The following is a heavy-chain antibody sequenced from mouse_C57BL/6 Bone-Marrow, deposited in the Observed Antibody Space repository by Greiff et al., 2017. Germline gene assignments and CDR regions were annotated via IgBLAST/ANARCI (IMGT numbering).Heavy chain of an antibody. CDR3: ARLDGNYGFAY. J-gene: IGHJ3*01. D-gene: IGHD2-1*01. Sequence: VKLLESGAELARPGASVKLSCKASGYTFTSYGISWVKQRTGQGLEWIGEIYPRSGNTYYNEKFKGKATLTADKSSSTAYMGLRSLTSEDSAVYFCARLDGNYGFAYWGQGTLVTVSA. V-gene: IGHV1-81*01. CDR1: GYTFTSYG. CDR2: IYPRSGNT.